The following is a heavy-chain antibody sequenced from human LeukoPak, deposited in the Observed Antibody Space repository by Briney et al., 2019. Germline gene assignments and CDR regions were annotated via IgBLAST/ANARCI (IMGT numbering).Heavy chain of an antibody. CDR3: AKDRGGYSYSSYYFDY. CDR1: GFTFDDYA. V-gene: IGHV3-43D*03. Sequence: GRTLRLSCAASGFTFDDYAMHWVRQAPGKGREWVSVITWEGANSYYAASVKGRFTFSRDNSKNSLFLQMNSLRPENTVLYYGAKDRGGYSYSSYYFDYWGQGTLVTVSS. CDR2: ITWEGANS. J-gene: IGHJ4*02. D-gene: IGHD5-18*01.